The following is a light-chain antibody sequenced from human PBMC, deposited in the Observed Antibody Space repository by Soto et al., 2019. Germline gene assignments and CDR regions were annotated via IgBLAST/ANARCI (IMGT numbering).Light chain of an antibody. CDR1: QNLVSSDGSTC. Sequence: DVVVTQSPLSLPVTPGQPASISCRSRQNLVSSDGSTCLHWFQQRPGQSPRRLISKASNRESGVPDRFSGSGSGAALTRKISRVEAEDVGIYYCMQYIQWPHTFGQGTKLEIK. V-gene: IGKV2-30*01. CDR3: MQYIQWPHT. CDR2: KAS. J-gene: IGKJ2*01.